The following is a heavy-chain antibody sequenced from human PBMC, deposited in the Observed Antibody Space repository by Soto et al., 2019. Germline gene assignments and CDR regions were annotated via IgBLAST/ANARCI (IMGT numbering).Heavy chain of an antibody. V-gene: IGHV4-59*01. D-gene: IGHD2-15*01. CDR2: TYYSGSA. Sequence: SETLSLTCTVSGGSISNYYWSWIRQPPGKGLEWIGYTYYSGSANYNPSLKSRVSMSVDTSKNQFSLKLTSVTAADTAVYYCAREKIVVAGPYFDYWGQGTLVTVSS. CDR3: AREKIVVAGPYFDY. CDR1: GGSISNYY. J-gene: IGHJ4*02.